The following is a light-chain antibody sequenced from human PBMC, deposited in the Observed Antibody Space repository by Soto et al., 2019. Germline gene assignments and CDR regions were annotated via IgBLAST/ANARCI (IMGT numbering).Light chain of an antibody. CDR2: DVS. Sequence: QSVLTQPPSASGTPGQRVTISCTGTSSDVGGYNYVSWYQHHPGKAPKLMIFDVSNRPSGVSNRFSGSKSGNTASLTISGLQPEDEADYYCSSYTTSNTRQIVFGTGTKLTVL. V-gene: IGLV2-14*03. J-gene: IGLJ1*01. CDR1: SSDVGGYNY. CDR3: SSYTTSNTRQIV.